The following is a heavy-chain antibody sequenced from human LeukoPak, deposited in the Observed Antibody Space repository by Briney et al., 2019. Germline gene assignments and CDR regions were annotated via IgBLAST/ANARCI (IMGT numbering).Heavy chain of an antibody. Sequence: SETLSLTCAVYGGSFSGYYWSWIRQPPGKGLEWIGEINHSGSTYYNPSLKSRVTISVDTSKNQFSLKLSSVTAADTAVYYCAREYSSSLGGDWFDPWGQGTLVTVSS. D-gene: IGHD6-13*01. CDR1: GGSFSGYY. J-gene: IGHJ5*02. CDR2: INHSGST. V-gene: IGHV4-34*01. CDR3: AREYSSSLGGDWFDP.